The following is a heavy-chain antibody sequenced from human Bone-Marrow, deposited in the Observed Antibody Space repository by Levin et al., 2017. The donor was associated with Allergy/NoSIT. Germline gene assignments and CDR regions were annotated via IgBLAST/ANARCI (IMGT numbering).Heavy chain of an antibody. Sequence: QPGGSLRLSCEVSGLTISNYGMHWVRQTPGKGLEWVALISHDGDSKCYVDSVRDRFFISRDNSKNTVYLHMNSLRAEDTAVYYCAKDFKGYAFWSGYYTEDYWGQGTLVTVSS. CDR2: ISHDGDSK. CDR3: AKDFKGYAFWSGYYTEDY. J-gene: IGHJ4*02. D-gene: IGHD3/OR15-3a*01. V-gene: IGHV3-30*18. CDR1: GLTISNYG.